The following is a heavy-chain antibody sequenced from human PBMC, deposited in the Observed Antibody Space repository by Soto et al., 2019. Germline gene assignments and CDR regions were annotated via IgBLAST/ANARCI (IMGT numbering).Heavy chain of an antibody. V-gene: IGHV3-23*01. CDR1: GFTFSSYA. J-gene: IGHJ4*02. CDR2: ISGSGGST. D-gene: IGHD6-19*01. Sequence: GGSLRLSCAASGFTFSSYAMSWVRQAPGKGLEWVSAISGSGGSTYYADSVKGRFTISRDNSKNTLYLQMNSLRAEDTAVYYCAKKPVYSSGIRSPFDYWGQGALVTVSS. CDR3: AKKPVYSSGIRSPFDY.